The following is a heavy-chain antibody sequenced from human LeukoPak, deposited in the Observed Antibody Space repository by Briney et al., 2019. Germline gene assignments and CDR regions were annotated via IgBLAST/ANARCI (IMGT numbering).Heavy chain of an antibody. CDR1: GGSISSYY. J-gene: IGHJ6*03. CDR3: ARTTMVRGTYYMDV. V-gene: IGHV4-59*01. D-gene: IGHD3-10*01. Sequence: PSETLSLTCTVSGGSISSYYWSWIRQPPGKGLEWIGYIYYSGSTDYNPSLKSRVTISVDTSKNQFSLKLSSVTAADTAVYYCARTTMVRGTYYMDVWGKGTTVTISS. CDR2: IYYSGST.